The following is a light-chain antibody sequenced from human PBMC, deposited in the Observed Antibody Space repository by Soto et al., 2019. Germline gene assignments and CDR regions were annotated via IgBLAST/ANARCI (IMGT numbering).Light chain of an antibody. Sequence: EIVLTQSPATLSVSPGVRSTLSFLASKSVSRKLAWYQQKPCQPPRLLLYGASTRATGIPARFSGSGSGTEFTLTISSLQSEDFAVYYCQQYNNWHPITFGQGTRLEIK. CDR2: GAS. CDR3: QQYNNWHPIT. CDR1: KSVSRK. V-gene: IGKV3D-15*01. J-gene: IGKJ5*01.